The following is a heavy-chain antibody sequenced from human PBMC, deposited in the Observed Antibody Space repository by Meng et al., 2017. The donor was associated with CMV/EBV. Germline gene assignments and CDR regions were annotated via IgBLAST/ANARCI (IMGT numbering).Heavy chain of an antibody. CDR1: GGSIGSSTFF. D-gene: IGHD3/OR15-3a*01. Sequence: SETLSLTCTVSGGSIGSSTFFWGWVRPPPGKGLEWIGSIYYSGGTSYNPALKSRVTISVDTSKNQFSLKLTSVTAADTAVDYCARDQIFGLVIIDYWGQGALVTVSS. V-gene: IGHV4-39*07. J-gene: IGHJ4*02. CDR3: ARDQIFGLVIIDY. CDR2: IYYSGGT.